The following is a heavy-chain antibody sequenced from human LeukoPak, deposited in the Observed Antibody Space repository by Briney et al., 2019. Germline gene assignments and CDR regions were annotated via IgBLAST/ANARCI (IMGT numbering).Heavy chain of an antibody. V-gene: IGHV5-10-1*01. CDR2: IDPSDSYT. CDR1: GYSFTSYW. J-gene: IGHJ3*02. Sequence: GESLKISCQGSGYSFTSYWISWVRQMPGKGLEWMGRIDPSDSYTNYSPSFQGHVTISADKSISTAYLQWSSLKASDTAMYYCAREGYSSGWYFGRGDAFDIWGQGTMVTVSS. CDR3: AREGYSSGWYFGRGDAFDI. D-gene: IGHD6-19*01.